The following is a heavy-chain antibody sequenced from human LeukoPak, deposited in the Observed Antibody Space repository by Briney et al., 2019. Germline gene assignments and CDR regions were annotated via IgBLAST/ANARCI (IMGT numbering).Heavy chain of an antibody. V-gene: IGHV5-51*01. CDR2: IYPGDSDT. CDR3: ARGLSITTFDY. J-gene: IGHJ4*02. CDR1: GYDFISYW. Sequence: GESLKISCKGSGYDFISYWIGWVGQMPGKGLEGMGVIYPGDSDTRYSPSFQGQVTISAAKSSSTAYLQWRSLKASDTAIYYCARGLSITTFDYWGQGTLVTVSS. D-gene: IGHD3-3*01.